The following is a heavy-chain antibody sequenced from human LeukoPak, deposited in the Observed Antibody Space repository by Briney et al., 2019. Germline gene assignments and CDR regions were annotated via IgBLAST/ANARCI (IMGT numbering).Heavy chain of an antibody. J-gene: IGHJ6*02. V-gene: IGHV4-31*03. CDR2: MYFSGRT. Sequence: SETLSLTCSVSGDSISSGDYYWGWIRQLPGKGLEWIGYMYFSGRTDFNPSLESRVTISVDTSQNQFSLNLTSVTAADTAVYFCARAPFNYGYKKVLNHYGVDVWGQGTAVTVSS. D-gene: IGHD5-24*01. CDR3: ARAPFNYGYKKVLNHYGVDV. CDR1: GDSISSGDYY.